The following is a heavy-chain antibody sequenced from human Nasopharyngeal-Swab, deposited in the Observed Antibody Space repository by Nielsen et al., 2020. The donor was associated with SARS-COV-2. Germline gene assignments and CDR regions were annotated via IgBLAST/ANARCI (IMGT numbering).Heavy chain of an antibody. CDR1: GFTFSSYS. V-gene: IGHV3-30-3*01. CDR3: ARSPGGYFDC. J-gene: IGHJ4*02. Sequence: GGSLRLSCAASGFTFSSYSMHWVRQAPGQGLECVALISYDGSNKYYADSVKGRFTISRDNSKNTLYLQMNSLRAEDTAVYYCARSPGGYFDCWGQGTLVTVSS. D-gene: IGHD3-10*01. CDR2: ISYDGSNK.